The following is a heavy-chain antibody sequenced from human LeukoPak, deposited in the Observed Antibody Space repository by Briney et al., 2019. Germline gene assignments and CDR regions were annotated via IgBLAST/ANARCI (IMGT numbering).Heavy chain of an antibody. CDR2: ISSSGSAT. CDR3: AAGSTWH. V-gene: IGHV3-48*03. D-gene: IGHD6-13*01. CDR1: GFTFSSYE. Sequence: GGSLRLSCTASGFTFSSYEMNWVRQAPGKGLEWISYISSSGSATYYADSVKGRFTISRDNAQNSLYLQMNNLRAEDTAVYYCAAGSTWHWGEGSLVTVYS. J-gene: IGHJ4*02.